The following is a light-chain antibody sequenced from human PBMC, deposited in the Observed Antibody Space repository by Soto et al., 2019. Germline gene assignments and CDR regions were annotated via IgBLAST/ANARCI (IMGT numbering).Light chain of an antibody. J-gene: IGKJ5*01. Sequence: EIWMTQSPATLSVSPGERATLSCRASESVSSKLVWYQQKPGQAPRLLIHDASTRATGIQARFSGSGSGTAFILTISRVQSEDFAIYYCQQHNDWPTFGQGTRLE. CDR1: ESVSSK. CDR3: QQHNDWPT. V-gene: IGKV3-15*01. CDR2: DAS.